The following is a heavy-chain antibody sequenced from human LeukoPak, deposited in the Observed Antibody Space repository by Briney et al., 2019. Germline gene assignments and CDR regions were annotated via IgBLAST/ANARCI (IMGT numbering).Heavy chain of an antibody. CDR2: INWNGGST. V-gene: IGHV3-20*04. Sequence: GGSLRLSCAASGFTFDDYAMSWVRQGPGKGLEWVSGINWNGGSTGYADSVKGRFTISRDNAKNPLYLQMNSLRAEDTALYFCARDLSGSDNYWGQGILVSVSS. D-gene: IGHD1-26*01. J-gene: IGHJ4*02. CDR3: ARDLSGSDNY. CDR1: GFTFDDYA.